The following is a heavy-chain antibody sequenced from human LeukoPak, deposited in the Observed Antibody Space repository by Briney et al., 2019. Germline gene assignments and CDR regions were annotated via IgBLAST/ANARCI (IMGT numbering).Heavy chain of an antibody. CDR1: GFTFSSYA. D-gene: IGHD3-22*01. J-gene: IGHJ4*02. CDR3: AKDPLLYYDSSGSGY. CDR2: ISGSGGST. V-gene: IGHV3-23*01. Sequence: GGSLRLSCAASGFTFSSYAMSWVRQAPGKGLEWVSTISGSGGSTYYADSVKGRFTISRDNSKNTLYLQMNSLRAEDTAVYYCAKDPLLYYDSSGSGYWGQGTLVTVSS.